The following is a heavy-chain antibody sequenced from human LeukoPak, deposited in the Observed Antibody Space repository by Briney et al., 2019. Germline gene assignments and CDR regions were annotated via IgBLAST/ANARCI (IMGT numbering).Heavy chain of an antibody. J-gene: IGHJ6*02. Sequence: GGYLRLSCAASGFTFSNAWMSWVRQAPGKGLEWVGRTKSKTDGGTTDYTAPVKGRFTISRDDSKNTLYLQMNSLKTEDTAVYYCTTGPFDYYGSASYLANGMDVWGQGTTVTVSS. D-gene: IGHD3-10*01. CDR1: GFTFSNAW. V-gene: IGHV3-15*01. CDR2: TKSKTDGGTT. CDR3: TTGPFDYYGSASYLANGMDV.